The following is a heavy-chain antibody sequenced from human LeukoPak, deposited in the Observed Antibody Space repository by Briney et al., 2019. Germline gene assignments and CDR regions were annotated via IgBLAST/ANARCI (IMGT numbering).Heavy chain of an antibody. V-gene: IGHV3-74*01. D-gene: IGHD3-22*01. Sequence: GGSLRLSCAASGFTFSSYWMGWVRQALGKGLVWVSRINSDGSSTSYADSVKGRFTISRDNAKNTLYLQMNSLRAEDTAVYYCASNGYYYDSSGYYPFDYWGQGTLVTVSS. CDR1: GFTFSSYW. CDR2: INSDGSST. CDR3: ASNGYYYDSSGYYPFDY. J-gene: IGHJ4*02.